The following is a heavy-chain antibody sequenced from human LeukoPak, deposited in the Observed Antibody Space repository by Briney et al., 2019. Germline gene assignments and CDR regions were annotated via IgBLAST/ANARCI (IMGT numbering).Heavy chain of an antibody. CDR2: ISWNSGSI. CDR3: AKGSYYDSSGYLSFDY. D-gene: IGHD3-22*01. Sequence: GGSLRLSCAASGFTFDDYAMHWVRQAPGKGLEWVSGISWNSGSIGYADSVKGRFTISRDNAKNSLYLQMNSLRAEDTALYYCAKGSYYDSSGYLSFDYWGQGTLVTVSS. V-gene: IGHV3-9*01. CDR1: GFTFDDYA. J-gene: IGHJ4*02.